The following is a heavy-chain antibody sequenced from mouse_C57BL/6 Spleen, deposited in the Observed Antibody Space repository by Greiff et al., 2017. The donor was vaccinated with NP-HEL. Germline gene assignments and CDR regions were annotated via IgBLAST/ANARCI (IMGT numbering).Heavy chain of an antibody. CDR2: IYPGDGDT. Sequence: VQLQQSGAELVKPGASVKISCKASGYAFSSYWMNWVKQRPGKGLEWIGQIYPGDGDTNYNGKFKGKATLTADKSSSTAYMQLSSLTSEDSAVYFCARSGYYGSSPYWYFDGWGTGTTVTVSS. V-gene: IGHV1-80*01. CDR3: ARSGYYGSSPYWYFDG. CDR1: GYAFSSYW. D-gene: IGHD1-1*01. J-gene: IGHJ1*03.